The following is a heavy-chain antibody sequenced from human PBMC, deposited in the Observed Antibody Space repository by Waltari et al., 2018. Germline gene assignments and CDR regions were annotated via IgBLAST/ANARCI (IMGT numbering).Heavy chain of an antibody. CDR3: GGVRGWYVFDY. CDR2: IYHSGVT. CDR1: GYSISSGYY. Sequence: QVQLQESGPGLVKPSETLSLTCAVSGYSISSGYYWGWIRQPPGKGLEWIGSIYHSGVTYYIPSLKSRVTISVDTSKNQCSLKLSSVTAADTAVYYCGGVRGWYVFDYWGQGTLVTVSS. D-gene: IGHD6-19*01. J-gene: IGHJ4*02. V-gene: IGHV4-38-2*01.